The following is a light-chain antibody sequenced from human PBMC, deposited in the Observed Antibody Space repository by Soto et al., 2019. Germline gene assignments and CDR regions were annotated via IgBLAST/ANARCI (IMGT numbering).Light chain of an antibody. J-gene: IGLJ1*01. CDR2: EIS. Sequence: QSVLTQPPSASGSPGQSVAISCTGTSTDVGGYTDISCYQQHPGEPNKLMIYEISNRPSGVSKRFSGSKSGNTASLTISGLQADDEAYYYGSSYKSSSPYVFGTGTKLTVL. CDR1: STDVGGYTD. V-gene: IGLV2-14*01. CDR3: SSYKSSSPYV.